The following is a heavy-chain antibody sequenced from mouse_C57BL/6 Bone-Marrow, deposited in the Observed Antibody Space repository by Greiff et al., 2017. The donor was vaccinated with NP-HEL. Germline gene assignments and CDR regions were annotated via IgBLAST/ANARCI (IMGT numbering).Heavy chain of an antibody. Sequence: QVQLQQPGTELVKPGASGYTFTSYWMHWVKQRPGQGLEWIGNINPSNGGTNYNEKFKSKATLTVDKSSSTAYMQLSSLTSEDSAVYYCARYGYHYYAMDYWGQGTSVTVSS. V-gene: IGHV1-53*01. CDR2: INPSNGGT. CDR3: ARYGYHYYAMDY. CDR1: GYTFTSYW. J-gene: IGHJ4*01. D-gene: IGHD2-2*01.